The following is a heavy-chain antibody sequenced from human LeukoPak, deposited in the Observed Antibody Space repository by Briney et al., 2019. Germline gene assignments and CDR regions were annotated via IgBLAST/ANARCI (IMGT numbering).Heavy chain of an antibody. CDR2: ISSSSSYI. J-gene: IGHJ4*02. D-gene: IGHD2-15*01. CDR3: AKDGGGAGGIDY. CDR1: GFTFSTYS. V-gene: IGHV3-21*04. Sequence: GGSLRLSCAASGFTFSTYSMDWVRQAPGKGLEWVSSISSSSSYIYYADSVKGRFTISRDNAKNSLYLQMNSLRAEDTALYYCAKDGGGAGGIDYWGQGTLVTVSS.